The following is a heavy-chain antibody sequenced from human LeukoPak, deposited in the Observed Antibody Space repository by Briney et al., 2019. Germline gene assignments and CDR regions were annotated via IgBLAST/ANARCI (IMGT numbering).Heavy chain of an antibody. J-gene: IGHJ4*02. CDR1: GVSISRSY. CDR2: ISYSGRT. D-gene: IGHD6-19*01. V-gene: IGHV4-59*01. Sequence: PSESLSLTCAVSGVSISRSYWSWIRQPPGKRLEWIAYISYSGRTHYNPSLEGRVTISLDTSKNQVSLQLTSVTAADTAVYYCARAEQWLPLDYWGQGTLVIVSS. CDR3: ARAEQWLPLDY.